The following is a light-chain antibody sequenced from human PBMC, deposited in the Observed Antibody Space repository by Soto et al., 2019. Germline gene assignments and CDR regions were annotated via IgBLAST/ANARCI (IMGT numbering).Light chain of an antibody. CDR2: DAS. CDR3: QQYNEWPLT. J-gene: IGKJ4*01. CDR1: RSVSSN. V-gene: IGKV3-15*01. Sequence: EIVMTQSLATLSVSPGERATLSCRARRSVSSNLAWYQQKPGQAPRLLIYDASIRATGIPARFSGSGSGTEFTLTISSLQSEDSAVYYCQQYNEWPLTFGGGTKVEIK.